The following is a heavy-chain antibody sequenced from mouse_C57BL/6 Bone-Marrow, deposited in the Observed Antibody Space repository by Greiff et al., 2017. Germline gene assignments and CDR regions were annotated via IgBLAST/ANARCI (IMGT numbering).Heavy chain of an antibody. D-gene: IGHD2-12*01. CDR3: AKAVDYYSSLAY. J-gene: IGHJ3*01. CDR2: INPYNGGI. V-gene: IGHV1-22*01. Sequence: VQLQQSGPELVKPGASVKMSCKASGYTFTDYNMHWVKQSHGKSLEWIGFINPYNGGISYNQKFKGKATLTVYKSSSTAYMELSSLTSADSAVYYCAKAVDYYSSLAYWGQGTLVTVSA. CDR1: GYTFTDYN.